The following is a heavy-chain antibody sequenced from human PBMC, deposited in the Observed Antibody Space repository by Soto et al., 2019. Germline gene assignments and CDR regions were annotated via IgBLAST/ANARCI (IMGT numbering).Heavy chain of an antibody. CDR3: AKAPYCGGDCFHIFDY. CDR1: GFTLSSYA. J-gene: IGHJ4*02. CDR2: ISSSGGST. Sequence: GGSLRLSCAASGFTLSSYAMSWVRQAPGKGLEWVSAISSSGGSTYYADSVKGRFTISRDNSKNTLYLRMNTLRAEDTAVYYCAKAPYCGGDCFHIFDYWGQGTLVTVSS. V-gene: IGHV3-23*01. D-gene: IGHD2-21*02.